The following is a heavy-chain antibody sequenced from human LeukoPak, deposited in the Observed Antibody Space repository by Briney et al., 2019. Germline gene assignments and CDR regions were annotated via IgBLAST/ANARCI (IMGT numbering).Heavy chain of an antibody. Sequence: GGSLRLSCAASGFAFVNAWMTWVRQTPGKGLEWVGRMESNPAGGRVDYAAPVKGRFTISRDDSRSTLYLQLNNLGAEDTAVYYCTTLAFDVHYWGRGTLITVSS. CDR2: MESNPAGGRV. V-gene: IGHV3-15*04. J-gene: IGHJ4*02. D-gene: IGHD2/OR15-2a*01. CDR1: GFAFVNAW. CDR3: TTLAFDVHY.